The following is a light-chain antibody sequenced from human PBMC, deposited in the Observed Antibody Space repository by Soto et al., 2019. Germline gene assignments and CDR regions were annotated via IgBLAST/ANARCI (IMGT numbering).Light chain of an antibody. CDR1: QSVSSN. CDR3: QQYNTWPPWT. V-gene: IGKV3-15*01. Sequence: EIVMTQSPATLSVSPGERATLSCRASQSVSSNLAWYQQKPGQAPRLLIYSASTRATGIPARFSGGGSGTEFTLTISSLQSEDFAVYYCQQYNTWPPWTFGHGTKVEIK. CDR2: SAS. J-gene: IGKJ1*01.